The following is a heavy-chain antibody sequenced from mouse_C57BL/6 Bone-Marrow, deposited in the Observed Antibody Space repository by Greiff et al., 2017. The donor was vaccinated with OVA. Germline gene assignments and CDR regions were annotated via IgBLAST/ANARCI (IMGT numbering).Heavy chain of an antibody. CDR2: IDPSDSYT. D-gene: IGHD6-2*01. J-gene: IGHJ4*01. Sequence: QVQLQQPGAELVKPGASVKLSCKASGYTFTSYWMQWVKQRPGQGLEWIGEIDPSDSYTNYNQKFKGKATLTVDTSSSTAYMQLSSLTSEDSAVYYWARRGWVLRSPCYYAMDYWGQGTSVTVSS. CDR1: GYTFTSYW. V-gene: IGHV1-50*01. CDR3: ARRGWVLRSPCYYAMDY.